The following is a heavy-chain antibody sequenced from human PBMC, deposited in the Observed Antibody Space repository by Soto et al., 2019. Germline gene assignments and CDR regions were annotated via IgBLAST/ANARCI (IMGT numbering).Heavy chain of an antibody. CDR1: GCTFTNVG. Sequence: GGSLRLSSAASGCTFTNVGINWVRQAPGKGLEWVGRIKSKLDGGTTDFAASVKGRFAISRDDSTHMVYLQMTSLKTEDTAIYYCTTDSYMTTIVVRFDYWGHGTLVTVSS. J-gene: IGHJ4*01. CDR3: TTDSYMTTIVVRFDY. CDR2: IKSKLDGGTT. D-gene: IGHD3-22*01. V-gene: IGHV3-15*07.